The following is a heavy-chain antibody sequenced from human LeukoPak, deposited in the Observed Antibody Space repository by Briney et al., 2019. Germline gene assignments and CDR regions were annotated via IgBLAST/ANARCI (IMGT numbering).Heavy chain of an antibody. CDR1: GGSFSGYY. CDR2: ISWNSGSI. J-gene: IGHJ4*02. V-gene: IGHV3-9*01. Sequence: LSLTCAVYGGSFSGYYWSWVRQAPGKGLEWVSGISWNSGSIGYADSVKGRFTISRDNAKNSLYLQMNSLRAEDTALYYCAKDRSGSSSGYFDYWGQGTLVTVSS. CDR3: AKDRSGSSSGYFDY. D-gene: IGHD6-19*01.